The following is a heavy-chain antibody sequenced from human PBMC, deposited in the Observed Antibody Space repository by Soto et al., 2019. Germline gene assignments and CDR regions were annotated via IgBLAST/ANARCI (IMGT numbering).Heavy chain of an antibody. J-gene: IGHJ4*02. Sequence: ASVKVSCKAFGYIFTSYYMHWLRQAPGQGLEWMGLINPSGGGTSYAQKFQGRITMTRDTSTSTVFMELSSLRSEDTAVYYCARGYGSGSYSVWGQGTQVTVSS. CDR2: INPSGGGT. D-gene: IGHD3-10*01. V-gene: IGHV1-46*01. CDR1: GYIFTSYY. CDR3: ARGYGSGSYSV.